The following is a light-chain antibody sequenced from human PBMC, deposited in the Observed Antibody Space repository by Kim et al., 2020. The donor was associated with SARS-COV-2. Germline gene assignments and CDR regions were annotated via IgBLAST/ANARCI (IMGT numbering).Light chain of an antibody. V-gene: IGLV3-1*01. CDR1: KLGDNY. J-gene: IGLJ3*02. Sequence: VSPGQTASITCFGDKLGDNYVSWYQQRPGQSPVVVIYQDTNRPSGIPERFSGSNSGNTATLTISGAQAMDEADYYCQAWDSSTAVFGGGTKVTVL. CDR3: QAWDSSTAV. CDR2: QDT.